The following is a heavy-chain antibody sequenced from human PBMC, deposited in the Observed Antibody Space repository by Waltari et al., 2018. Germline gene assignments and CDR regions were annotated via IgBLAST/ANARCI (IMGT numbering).Heavy chain of an antibody. D-gene: IGHD2-2*01. V-gene: IGHV3-48*04. CDR1: GFTFSIYS. CDR3: ASSKGAIDY. CDR2: ITGSSDTI. Sequence: EVQLVESGGGLVQPGGSLRLSCAASGFTFSIYSMNWVRQSPGEGLQWVSYITGSSDTIHYTDSVKGRFTISRDNAKNSLYLQMNSLRAEDTAVYYCASSKGAIDYWGQGTLVTVSS. J-gene: IGHJ4*02.